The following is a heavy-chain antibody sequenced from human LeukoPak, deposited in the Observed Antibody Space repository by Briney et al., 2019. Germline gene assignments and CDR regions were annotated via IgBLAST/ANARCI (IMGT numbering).Heavy chain of an antibody. CDR2: INPNSGGT. Sequence: GASVKVSCKASGYTFTGYYMHWVRQAPGQGLEWMGWINPNSGGTNYAQKFQGRVTMTRDTSISTAYMELSRLRSDDTAVHYCARDSVKIAAAGSYYYGMDVQGQGTTVTVSS. D-gene: IGHD6-13*01. J-gene: IGHJ6*02. V-gene: IGHV1-2*02. CDR3: ARDSVKIAAAGSYYYGMDV. CDR1: GYTFTGYY.